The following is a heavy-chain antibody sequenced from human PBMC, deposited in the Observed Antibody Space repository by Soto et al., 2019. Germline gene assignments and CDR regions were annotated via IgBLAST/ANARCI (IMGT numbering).Heavy chain of an antibody. Sequence: GGSLRLSCAASGLTLSNHAMTWVRQAPGKGLEYVSGVRGNGDPPFYADSVKGRFTISRDNSKNTLYLQMSGLSADDTAVYYCVKSRGGNNFDFFDWGQGALVTVSS. D-gene: IGHD5-12*01. CDR2: VRGNGDPP. CDR3: VKSRGGNNFDFFD. J-gene: IGHJ4*02. V-gene: IGHV3-64D*06. CDR1: GLTLSNHA.